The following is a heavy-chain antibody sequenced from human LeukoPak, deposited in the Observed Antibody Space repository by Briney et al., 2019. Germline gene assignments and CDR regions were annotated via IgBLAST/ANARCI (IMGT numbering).Heavy chain of an antibody. J-gene: IGHJ4*02. Sequence: PGGSLRLSCAASGFTFSSYGMHWVRQAPGKGLEWVAVIWYDGGNRYYADSVKGRFTIPRDTSKNTLYLQTNSLRAEDTAVYYCAKDSRSGSYYSPSDYWGQGTLVTVSS. CDR1: GFTFSSYG. D-gene: IGHD1-26*01. CDR3: AKDSRSGSYYSPSDY. V-gene: IGHV3-33*06. CDR2: IWYDGGNR.